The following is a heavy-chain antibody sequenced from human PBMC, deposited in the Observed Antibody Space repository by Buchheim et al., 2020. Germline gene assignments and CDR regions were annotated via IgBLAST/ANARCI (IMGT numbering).Heavy chain of an antibody. CDR3: AKFGGLGATRVGGPFDY. Sequence: EVLLLESGGGLVQPGASLRLSCVTSGFAFSTYGMSWVRQAPGKGLERVSTIRGSGGGSYHADSVKGRFVISRDDSKSTVYMQMNSLRAEDTAIYYCAKFGGLGATRVGGPFDYFGQGAL. CDR2: IRGSGGGS. V-gene: IGHV3-23*01. J-gene: IGHJ4*03. D-gene: IGHD1-26*01. CDR1: GFAFSTYG.